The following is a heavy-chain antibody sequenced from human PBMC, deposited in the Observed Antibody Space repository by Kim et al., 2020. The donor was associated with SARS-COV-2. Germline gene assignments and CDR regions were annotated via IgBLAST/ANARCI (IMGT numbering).Heavy chain of an antibody. CDR1: GFTFSSYG. V-gene: IGHV3-30*18. D-gene: IGHD3-22*01. CDR3: AKDREGGYYYDAFDI. J-gene: IGHJ3*02. Sequence: GGSLRLSCAASGFTFSSYGMHWVRQAPGKGLEWVAVISYDGSNKYYADSVKGRFTISRDNSKNTLYLQMNSLRAEDTAVYYCAKDREGGYYYDAFDIWGQGTMVTVSS. CDR2: ISYDGSNK.